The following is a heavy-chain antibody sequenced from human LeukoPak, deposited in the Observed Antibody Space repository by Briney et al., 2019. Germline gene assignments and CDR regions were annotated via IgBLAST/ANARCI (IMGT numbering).Heavy chain of an antibody. D-gene: IGHD2-15*01. CDR3: ARERSGGGRSYYFDY. CDR1: GGSISSGDYY. Sequence: ASETLSLTCTVSGGSISSGDYYWSWIRQPPGKGLEWIGYIYYSGSTYYNPSLKSRVTISVDTSKNQFSLKLNSVTAADTAVYYCARERSGGGRSYYFDYRGQGTLVTVSS. V-gene: IGHV4-30-4*01. CDR2: IYYSGST. J-gene: IGHJ4*02.